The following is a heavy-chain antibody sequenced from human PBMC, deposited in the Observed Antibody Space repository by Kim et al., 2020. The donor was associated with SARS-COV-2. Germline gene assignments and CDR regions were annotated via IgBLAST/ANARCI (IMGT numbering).Heavy chain of an antibody. J-gene: IGHJ4*02. CDR3: TRPRGSGSAVHIFDY. CDR2: MNPHTGNT. D-gene: IGHD3-10*01. Sequence: ASVKVSCKASGYTFTTYDINWVRQAPGQGLEWMGWMNPHTGNTGYAQRFQGRVTMTRDTSINTAYMELARLTSEDTAVYYCTRPRGSGSAVHIFDYLGQGTLVTVSS. CDR1: GYTFTTYD. V-gene: IGHV1-8*01.